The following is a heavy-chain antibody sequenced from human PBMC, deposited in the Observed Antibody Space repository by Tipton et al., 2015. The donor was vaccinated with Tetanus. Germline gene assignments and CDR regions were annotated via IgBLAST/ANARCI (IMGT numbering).Heavy chain of an antibody. J-gene: IGHJ5*02. V-gene: IGHV4-34*01. CDR1: GGSFSGHY. D-gene: IGHD3-3*01. Sequence: TLSLTCAVSGGSFSGHYWSWIRQPPGEGLEWIGEINPSGGASYNPSLKSRVTISVDTSKNQFSLKLSSVTAADTAVYYCARIYDFWSGYYSDRWGQGTLVTVSS. CDR2: INPSGGA. CDR3: ARIYDFWSGYYSDR.